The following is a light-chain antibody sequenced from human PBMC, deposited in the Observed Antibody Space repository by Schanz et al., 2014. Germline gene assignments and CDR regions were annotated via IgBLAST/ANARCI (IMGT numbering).Light chain of an antibody. CDR3: QQYFSYSGT. J-gene: IGKJ1*01. CDR1: QSLGTY. V-gene: IGKV3-11*01. CDR2: DAS. Sequence: ESVLTQSPATLSLSPGETATLSCRASQSLGTYLAWYQHKPGQSPRLLIYDASNRAEGIPARFSGSGSGTDFPLTISGLEPDDFATYYCQQYFSYSGTFGQGTKVEI.